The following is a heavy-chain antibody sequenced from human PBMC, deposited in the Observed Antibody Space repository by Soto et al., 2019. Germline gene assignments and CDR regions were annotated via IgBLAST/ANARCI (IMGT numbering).Heavy chain of an antibody. CDR3: VTAVDDSGFISERACDY. CDR2: VSGPGGNV. D-gene: IGHD3-22*01. Sequence: EVQLLESGGGWVQPGGSLKLSFAASGFSLSNYAMPRVRQAPGKGLEWVSTVSGPGGNVYQPVYVKGRFTISRDNFKNTLDLKRDGLRAEDTALYDCVTAVDDSGFISERACDYWGQGTVVPVSS. V-gene: IGHV3-23*01. CDR1: GFSLSNYA. J-gene: IGHJ4*02.